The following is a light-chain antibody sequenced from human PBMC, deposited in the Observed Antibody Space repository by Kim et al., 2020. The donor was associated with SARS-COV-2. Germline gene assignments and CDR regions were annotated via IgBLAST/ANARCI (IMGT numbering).Light chain of an antibody. V-gene: IGLV4-69*01. CDR1: SGHSSYA. CDR3: QTWGTGWV. CDR2: VNGDGSH. J-gene: IGLJ3*02. Sequence: QLVLTQSPSASASLGASVKLTCTLSSGHSSYAIAWHQQQPEKGPRYLMKVNGDGSHTKGDGIPDRFSGSSSGAECYLTISSLQSEDETDYYCQTWGTGWVFGGGTQLTVL.